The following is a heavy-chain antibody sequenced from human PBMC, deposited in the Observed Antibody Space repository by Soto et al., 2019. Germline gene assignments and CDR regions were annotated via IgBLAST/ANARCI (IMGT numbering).Heavy chain of an antibody. CDR2: ISGSGGST. CDR1: GFTFSSYA. CDR3: AKDRRGLMDV. J-gene: IGHJ6*02. V-gene: IGHV3-23*01. Sequence: HPGGSLRLSCAASGFTFSSYAMSWVRQAPGKGLEWVSAISGSGGSTYYADSVKGRFTISRDNSKNTLYLQMNSLISEDTAVYYCAKDRRGLMDVWGQGTTVTVSS.